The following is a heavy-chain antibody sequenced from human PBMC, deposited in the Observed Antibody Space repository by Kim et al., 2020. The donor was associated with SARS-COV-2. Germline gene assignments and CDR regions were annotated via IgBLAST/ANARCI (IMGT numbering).Heavy chain of an antibody. J-gene: IGHJ3*01. Sequence: GGSLRLSCAASGFSFSDSSMRWVRQAPGKGLEWVGCINSDGNSLTSADSASGRGRISSAKDESKTSPYLHSITLKTEDASVCECERDPWATGALGAAF. V-gene: IGHV3-73*01. D-gene: IGHD3-16*01. CDR1: GFSFSDSS. CDR3: ERDPWATGALGAAF. CDR2: INSDGNSLTS.